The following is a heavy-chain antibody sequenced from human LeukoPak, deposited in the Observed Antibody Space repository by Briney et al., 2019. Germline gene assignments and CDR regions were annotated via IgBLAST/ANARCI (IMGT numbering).Heavy chain of an antibody. CDR2: IIPIFGTA. Sequence: SVKVSCKASGGTFSSYAISWVRQAPGQGLEWMGRIIPIFGTANYAQKFEGRVTITTDESTSTAYMELSSLRSEDTAVYYCARGAMVADFDYWGQGTLVTVSS. CDR3: ARGAMVADFDY. J-gene: IGHJ4*02. V-gene: IGHV1-69*05. CDR1: GGTFSSYA. D-gene: IGHD4/OR15-4a*01.